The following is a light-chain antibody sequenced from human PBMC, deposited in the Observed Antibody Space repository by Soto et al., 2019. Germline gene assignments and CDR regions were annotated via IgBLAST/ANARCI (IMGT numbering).Light chain of an antibody. J-gene: IGLJ2*01. CDR2: ELS. CDR3: SAHAGSNTFVV. CDR1: SSDIGGYNY. V-gene: IGLV2-8*01. Sequence: QSALTQPPSASGSPGQSVTISCTGTSSDIGGYNYVSWYEQHPGKAPKLMIYELSKRPSGVPDRFSGSKSGNTASLTVSGLQAEDEADDYCSAHAGSNTFVVVGGGTKLAVL.